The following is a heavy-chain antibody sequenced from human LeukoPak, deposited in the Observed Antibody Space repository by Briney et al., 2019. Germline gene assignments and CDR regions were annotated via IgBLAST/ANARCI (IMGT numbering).Heavy chain of an antibody. V-gene: IGHV3-15*01. CDR2: IKSKTDGGTT. J-gene: IGHJ4*02. CDR3: TTDLEWYSSSWEDFDH. Sequence: GGSLRLSCAASGFTFSNAWMTWVRQAPGKGLEWVGRIKSKTDGGTTDYAAPVKGRFTISRDDSKNTLYLQMNSLKTEDTAVYYCTTDLEWYSSSWEDFDHWGQGTLVTVSS. CDR1: GFTFSNAW. D-gene: IGHD6-13*01.